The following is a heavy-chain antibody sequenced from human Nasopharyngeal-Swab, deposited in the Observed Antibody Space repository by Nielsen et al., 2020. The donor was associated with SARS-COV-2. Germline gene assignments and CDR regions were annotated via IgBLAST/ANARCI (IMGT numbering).Heavy chain of an antibody. CDR1: GFSFNNYG. Sequence: GESLKISCTASGFSFNNYGMQWVRQAPDKGLEWVAVISYEGSKKKYAEFVEGRFTISRDYSKNTLFLQMNSLRPEDTAMYYCAKANSLFWFGQFKNDGFYIWGRGTLVAVSS. CDR2: ISYEGSKK. D-gene: IGHD3-10*01. J-gene: IGHJ3*02. CDR3: AKANSLFWFGQFKNDGFYI. V-gene: IGHV3-30*18.